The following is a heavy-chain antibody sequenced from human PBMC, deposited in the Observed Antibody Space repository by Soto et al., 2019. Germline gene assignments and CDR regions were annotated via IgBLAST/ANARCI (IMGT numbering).Heavy chain of an antibody. J-gene: IGHJ4*02. CDR1: GFTFSSYA. CDR3: ARDHGDYYGSYVDY. CDR2: ISYDGSNK. Sequence: ESGGGVVQPGRSLRLSCAASGFTFSSYAMHWVRQAPGKGLEWVAVISYDGSNKYYADSVKGRFTISRDNSKNTLYLQMNSLRAEDTAVYYCARDHGDYYGSYVDYWGQGTLVTVSS. V-gene: IGHV3-30-3*01. D-gene: IGHD4-17*01.